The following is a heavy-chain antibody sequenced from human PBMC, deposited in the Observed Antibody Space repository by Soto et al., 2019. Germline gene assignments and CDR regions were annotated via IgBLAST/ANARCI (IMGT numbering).Heavy chain of an antibody. D-gene: IGHD5-18*01. CDR2: IFYSGST. CDR3: ARVKRGYSYGSIIDF. Sequence: KPSETLSLTCTVSGGSISNGTYYWSWIRQHPGKGLEWIGHIFYSGSTYYNPSLESRVTISVDTSRNQFALKLRSVTAADTATYYCARVKRGYSYGSIIDFWGRGTLVTVSS. J-gene: IGHJ4*01. V-gene: IGHV4-31*03. CDR1: GGSISNGTYY.